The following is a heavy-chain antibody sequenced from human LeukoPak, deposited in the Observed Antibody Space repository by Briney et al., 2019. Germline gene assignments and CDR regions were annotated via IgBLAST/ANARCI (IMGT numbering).Heavy chain of an antibody. CDR1: GFTVRSTNY. J-gene: IGHJ6*02. V-gene: IGHV3-66*01. CDR3: ARGVWDV. Sequence: PGVSLRLSYAASGFTVRSTNYLVWVRHAPGKGLEWVSVIYSAGSTYYADSVKGRFTISRDDSKNTLYLQMNNLRAEDTAVYYCARGVWDVWGQGTTVTVSS. CDR2: IYSAGST.